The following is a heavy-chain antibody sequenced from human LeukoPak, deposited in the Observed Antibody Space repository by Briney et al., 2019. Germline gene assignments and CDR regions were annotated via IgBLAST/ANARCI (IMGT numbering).Heavy chain of an antibody. CDR3: ARHSTASGYLNYFDY. CDR1: GGSISSYY. J-gene: IGHJ4*02. V-gene: IGHV4-59*08. D-gene: IGHD1-1*01. CDR2: IYYSGST. Sequence: SSETLSLTCTVSGGSISSYYWSWIRQPPGKGLEGIGYIYYSGSTNYNPSLKSRVTISVDTSKNQFSLKLSSVTAADTAVYYCARHSTASGYLNYFDYWGQGTLVTVSS.